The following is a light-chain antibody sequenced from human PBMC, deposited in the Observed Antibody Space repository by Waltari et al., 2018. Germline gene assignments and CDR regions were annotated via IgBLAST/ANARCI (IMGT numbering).Light chain of an antibody. CDR3: MQTTNWPRT. J-gene: IGKJ1*01. V-gene: IGKV2-30*02. CDR1: QSLVPSDGNIY. CDR2: KVS. Sequence: DLVMTQSPLSLSVTLGPQASISCRSSQSLVPSDGNIYFNWFQQRPGQSPRRLIYKVSNRDSGVPDRFSGSGSANDYTLKISRVEAEDVGVYYCMQTTNWPRTFGQGTKVEIK.